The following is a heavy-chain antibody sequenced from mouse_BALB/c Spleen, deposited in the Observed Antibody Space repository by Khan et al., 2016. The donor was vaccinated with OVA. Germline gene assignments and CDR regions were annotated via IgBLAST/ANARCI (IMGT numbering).Heavy chain of an antibody. CDR2: IRYSGST. D-gene: IGHD1-1*01. J-gene: IGHJ4*01. V-gene: IGHV3-2*02. Sequence: EVQLQESGPGLVKPSQSLSLTCTVTGYSITSDCAWNWIRQFPGNKLEWMGYIRYSGSTSYTPSLKSRISITRDTSKNQFFLQLSSVTTEDTATYYCARRGIDYNGSSYGYYAMDYWGQGTSVTVSS. CDR3: ARRGIDYNGSSYGYYAMDY. CDR1: GYSITSDCA.